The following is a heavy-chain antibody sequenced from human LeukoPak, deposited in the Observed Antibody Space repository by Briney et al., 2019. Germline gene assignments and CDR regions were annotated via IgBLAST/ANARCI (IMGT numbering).Heavy chain of an antibody. CDR1: GYTFGSFF. D-gene: IGHD2-15*01. Sequence: ASVKVSCKGSGYTFGSFFMHWVRQAPGQGLEWMGWINTNTGNPTYAQGFTGRFVFSLDTSVSTAYLQISSLKAEDTAVYYCARDIPTYSRYNWFDPWGQGTLVTVSS. CDR3: ARDIPTYSRYNWFDP. CDR2: INTNTGNP. J-gene: IGHJ5*02. V-gene: IGHV7-4-1*02.